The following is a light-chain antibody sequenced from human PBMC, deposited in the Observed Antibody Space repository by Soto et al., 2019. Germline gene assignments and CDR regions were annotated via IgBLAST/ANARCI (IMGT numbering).Light chain of an antibody. CDR2: KTS. CDR3: QQYSSYSYT. CDR1: QSISAW. J-gene: IGKJ2*01. V-gene: IGKV1-5*03. Sequence: DIQMTQSPSTLSASVGDRVTITCRASQSISAWLAWYQQKPGKAPKLLIYKTSSLESGVPSRFSGSGSGTEFTLTISSLQPNGFATYYCQQYSSYSYTFGQGTKLENK.